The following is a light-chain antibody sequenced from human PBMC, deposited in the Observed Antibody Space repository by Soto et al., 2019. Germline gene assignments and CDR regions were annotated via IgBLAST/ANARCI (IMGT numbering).Light chain of an antibody. J-gene: IGKJ3*01. V-gene: IGKV1-39*01. CDR2: GAS. CDR1: QSIDNY. Sequence: DIQMTQSPSSLSATAGERVTITCRASQSIDNYLNWYQHRPGEAPKLLIFGASSLQRGVPSRFSVSGSEREWGVSSSGLQRDDFGTYYCQQTYSRLPTVGPRT. CDR3: QQTYSRLPT.